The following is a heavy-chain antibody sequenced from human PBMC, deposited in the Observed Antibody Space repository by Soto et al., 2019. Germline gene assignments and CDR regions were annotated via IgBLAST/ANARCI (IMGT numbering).Heavy chain of an antibody. J-gene: IGHJ5*01. D-gene: IGHD6-13*01. CDR1: GFIFSNFA. CDR2: ISGSGGNT. V-gene: IGHV3-23*01. CDR3: AKGSGSSSSSWYYSGYSFDS. Sequence: EVQLLESGGGLVQPGGSLRLSYAASGFIFSNFAMSWVRQVPGKGLEWISTISGSGGNTYKAVSVKGRFTISRDNSKNTLHLQMSSLRAEDTAVYYCAKGSGSSSSSWYYSGYSFDSWGQGTLVTVSS.